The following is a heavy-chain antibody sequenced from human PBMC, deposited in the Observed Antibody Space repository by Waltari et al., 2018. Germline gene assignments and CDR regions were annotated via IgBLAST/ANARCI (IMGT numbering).Heavy chain of an antibody. J-gene: IGHJ6*02. V-gene: IGHV4-34*01. CDR1: GGSFSGYY. CDR2: INHSVST. D-gene: IGHD1-1*01. CDR3: ARGSTTGTTFYYYGMDV. Sequence: QVQLQQWGAGLLKPSETLSLTCAVYGGSFSGYYWSWIRQPPGKGLEWIGEINHSVSTSYNPSLKIRVTISVDTSKNQFSLKLSSVTAADTAVYYCARGSTTGTTFYYYGMDVWGQGTTVTVSS.